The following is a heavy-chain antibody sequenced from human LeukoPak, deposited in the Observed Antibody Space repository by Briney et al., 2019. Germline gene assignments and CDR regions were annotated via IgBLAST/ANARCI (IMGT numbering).Heavy chain of an antibody. Sequence: GGSLRLSCAASGYTFGSYWMYWVRQAPGKGLVWVSRINNDGSSTIYADSVKGRFTISRDNSKNTLYLQMNSLRAEDTAVYYCAKKMSITAASQVDYWGQGTLVTVFS. CDR3: AKKMSITAASQVDY. J-gene: IGHJ4*02. D-gene: IGHD1-20*01. CDR2: INNDGSST. CDR1: GYTFGSYW. V-gene: IGHV3-74*01.